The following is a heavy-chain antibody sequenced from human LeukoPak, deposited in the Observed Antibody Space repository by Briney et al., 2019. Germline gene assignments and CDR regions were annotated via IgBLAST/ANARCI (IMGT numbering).Heavy chain of an antibody. Sequence: PGGSLRLSCSASGFTFSDYDMNWGRQAPGEGLWWGSSISGLSTHIYYGDSVKGRFSISRDNAKNSVYLQMNSLGVEDTAIYYCGRAFPPLRTSSAGDLWGQGILVTVSS. D-gene: IGHD3-16*01. V-gene: IGHV3-69-1*02. CDR1: GFTFSDYD. CDR2: ISGLSTHI. J-gene: IGHJ4*02. CDR3: GRAFPPLRTSSAGDL.